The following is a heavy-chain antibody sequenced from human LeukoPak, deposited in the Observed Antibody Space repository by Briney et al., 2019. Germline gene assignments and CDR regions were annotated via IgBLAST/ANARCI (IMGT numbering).Heavy chain of an antibody. CDR2: ITGRGGNT. CDR3: ARDRAAFDS. CDR1: GFTFSSFP. J-gene: IGHJ4*02. Sequence: GGSLRPSGAASGFTFSSFPMSWVRQAPGKGLQWVSGITGRGGNTYYADSVEGRFTISRDNSKNALSLQMDSLRAEDTAVYYCARDRAAFDSWGQGTLVTVSS. V-gene: IGHV3-23*01. D-gene: IGHD6-25*01.